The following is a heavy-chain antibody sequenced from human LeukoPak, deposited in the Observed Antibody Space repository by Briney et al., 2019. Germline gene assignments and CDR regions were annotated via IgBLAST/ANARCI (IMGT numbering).Heavy chain of an antibody. CDR3: ARGRFFYYDSSGYYRHHAFDI. V-gene: IGHV4-34*01. Sequence: SEALSLTCVVYGGSFSGYYWSWIRQPPGKGLEWMGEINHSGSTNYNPFLKSRVTISVDKSKNQFSLKLSTVTAADTAVYYCARGRFFYYDSSGYYRHHAFDIWGQGTMVTVSS. CDR1: GGSFSGYY. CDR2: INHSGST. J-gene: IGHJ3*02. D-gene: IGHD3-22*01.